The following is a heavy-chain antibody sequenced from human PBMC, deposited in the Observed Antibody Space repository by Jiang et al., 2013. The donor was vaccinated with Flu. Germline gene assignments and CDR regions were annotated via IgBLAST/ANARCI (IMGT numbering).Heavy chain of an antibody. CDR1: GYSISSGYY. V-gene: IGHV4-38-2*01. Sequence: PGLVKPSETLSLTCAVSGYSISSGYYWGWIRQPPGKGLEWIGSIYHSGSTYYNPSLKSRVTISVDTSKNQFSLKLSSVTAADTAVYYCARHVKYYDILTGYLNWFDPWGQGTLVTVSS. CDR3: ARHVKYYDILTGYLNWFDP. J-gene: IGHJ5*02. CDR2: IYHSGST. D-gene: IGHD3-9*01.